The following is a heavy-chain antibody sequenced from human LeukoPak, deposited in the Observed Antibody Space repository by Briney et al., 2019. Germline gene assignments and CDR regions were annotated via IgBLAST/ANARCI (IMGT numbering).Heavy chain of an antibody. J-gene: IGHJ5*02. CDR1: GGSISSYY. D-gene: IGHD5-18*01. CDR3: AGVQLWSLLSSDNWFDP. CDR2: IYTSGST. V-gene: IGHV4-4*07. Sequence: SETLSLTCTVSGGSISSYYWSWIRQPAGKGLEWIGRIYTSGSTNYNPSLKSRVTMSVDTSKNQFSLKLSSVTAAGTAVYYCAGVQLWSLLSSDNWFDPWGQGTLVTVSS.